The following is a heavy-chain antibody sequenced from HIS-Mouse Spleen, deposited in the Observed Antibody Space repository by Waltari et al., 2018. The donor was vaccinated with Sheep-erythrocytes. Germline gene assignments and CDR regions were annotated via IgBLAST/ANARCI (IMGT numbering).Heavy chain of an antibody. Sequence: QVQLQESGPGLVKPSQTLSLTCTVSGGSISRGDYYWSWIRQPPRKGLEWIGYIDYSGSTYYNPSLKSRVTISVDTSKNQFSLKLSSVTAADTAVYYCARQLLWNYFDYWGQGTLVTVSS. J-gene: IGHJ4*02. CDR3: ARQLLWNYFDY. D-gene: IGHD3-10*01. CDR1: GGSISRGDYY. CDR2: IDYSGST. V-gene: IGHV4-30-4*01.